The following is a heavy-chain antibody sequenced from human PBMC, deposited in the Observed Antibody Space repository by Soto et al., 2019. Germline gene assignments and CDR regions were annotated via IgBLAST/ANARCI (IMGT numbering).Heavy chain of an antibody. D-gene: IGHD6-13*01. CDR2: ISRSSSYI. J-gene: IGHJ4*02. CDR3: ATGGQQLYY. V-gene: IGHV3-21*01. Sequence: EVQLVESGGGLVKPGGSLRLSCAASGFTFSSYTMNWVRQAPGKGLEWVSSISRSSSYIYYADSVKGRFTISRDNAKNSLNLQMNSLRAEDTAVYFCATGGQQLYYWGQGTLVTVSS. CDR1: GFTFSSYT.